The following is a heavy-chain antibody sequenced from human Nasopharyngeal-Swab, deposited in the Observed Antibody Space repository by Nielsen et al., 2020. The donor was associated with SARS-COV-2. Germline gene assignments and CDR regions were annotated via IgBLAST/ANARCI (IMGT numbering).Heavy chain of an antibody. Sequence: SGPTLVKPTQTLTLTCTFSGFSLSTSGVGVGWIRQPPGKALEWLALIYWDDDKRYSPSLKSRLTITKDTSKNQVVLTMTNILPFSPSTYYCARQGDYDILTGYGYWGQGTLVTVSS. CDR3: ARQGDYDILTGYGY. CDR2: IYWDDDK. V-gene: IGHV2-5*02. J-gene: IGHJ4*02. D-gene: IGHD3-9*01. CDR1: GFSLSTSGVG.